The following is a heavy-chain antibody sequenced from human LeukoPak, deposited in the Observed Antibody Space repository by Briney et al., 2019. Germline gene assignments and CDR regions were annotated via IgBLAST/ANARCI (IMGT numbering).Heavy chain of an antibody. CDR2: TYYSWNS. V-gene: IGHV4-30-4*01. CDR3: VRDGSVWLGDYYGMDV. D-gene: IGHD3-10*01. J-gene: IGHJ6*02. Sequence: SQTLSLTCTVSGASINSGDYYWTWIRQPPGKGLEWFGHTYYSWNSYYNPSVQSRVTMSLDTSKNQFSLNLSSVTAADTALDYCVRDGSVWLGDYYGMDVWGQGTTVTVSS. CDR1: GASINSGDYY.